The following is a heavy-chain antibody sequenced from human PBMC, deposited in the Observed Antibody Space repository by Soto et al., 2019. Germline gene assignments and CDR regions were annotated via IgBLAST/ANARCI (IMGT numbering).Heavy chain of an antibody. V-gene: IGHV4-59*01. Sequence: PSETLSLTCTVSGDSIKNYFWSWVRQPPGKGLEWIGHFYHSGTTNYSPALKSRVTISIDKSKNQFSLRLNSVTAADTAVYFCARDPGYCTNGVCPIFDFWGQGIPVPVSS. J-gene: IGHJ4*02. CDR3: ARDPGYCTNGVCPIFDF. D-gene: IGHD2-8*01. CDR2: FYHSGTT. CDR1: GDSIKNYF.